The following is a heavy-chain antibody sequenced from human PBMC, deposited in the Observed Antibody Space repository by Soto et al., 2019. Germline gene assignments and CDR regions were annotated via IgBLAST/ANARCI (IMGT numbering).Heavy chain of an antibody. CDR1: GGTFSSYA. Sequence: QVQLVQSGAEVKKPGSSVKVSCKASGGTFSSYAISWVRQAPGQGLEWMGGIIPIFGTANYAQKFQGRVTITADESTSTSYMELRSLRSEDTAVYYCARDQQLWHGLGWFDPWGQGTLVTVSS. V-gene: IGHV1-69*12. CDR2: IIPIFGTA. D-gene: IGHD5-18*01. CDR3: ARDQQLWHGLGWFDP. J-gene: IGHJ5*02.